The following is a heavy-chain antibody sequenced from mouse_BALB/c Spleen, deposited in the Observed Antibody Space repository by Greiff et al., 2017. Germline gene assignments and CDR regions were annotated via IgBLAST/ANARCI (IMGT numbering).Heavy chain of an antibody. Sequence: EVQGVESGGGLVKPGGSLKLSCAASGFTFSDYYMYWVRQTPEKRLEWVATISDGGSYTYYPDSVKGRFTISRDNAKNNLYLQMSSLKSEDTAMYYCARVQYGNYVAYWGQGTLVTVSA. CDR3: ARVQYGNYVAY. J-gene: IGHJ3*01. D-gene: IGHD2-10*02. CDR2: ISDGGSYT. V-gene: IGHV5-4*02. CDR1: GFTFSDYY.